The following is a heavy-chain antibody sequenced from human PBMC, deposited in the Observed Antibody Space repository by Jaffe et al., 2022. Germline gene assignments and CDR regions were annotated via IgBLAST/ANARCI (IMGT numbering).Heavy chain of an antibody. CDR2: ISWNSGSI. Sequence: EVQLVESGGGLVQPGRSLRLSCAASGFTFDDYAMHWVRQAPGKGLEWVSGISWNSGSIGYADSVKGRFTISRDNAKNSLYLQMNSLRAEDTALYYCAKDIAAAAPAPSAFDIWGQGTMVTVSS. CDR3: AKDIAAAAPAPSAFDI. V-gene: IGHV3-9*01. D-gene: IGHD6-13*01. J-gene: IGHJ3*02. CDR1: GFTFDDYA.